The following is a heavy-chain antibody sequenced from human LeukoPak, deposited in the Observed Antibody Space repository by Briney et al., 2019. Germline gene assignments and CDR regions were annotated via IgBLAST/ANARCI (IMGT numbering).Heavy chain of an antibody. J-gene: IGHJ4*02. CDR3: AKSSGYSSGSLFDY. CDR1: GFTFSSYA. CDR2: ISGSGGST. V-gene: IGHV3-23*01. Sequence: GGSLRLSCAASGFTFSSYAMSWVRQAPGKGLEWVSAISGSGGSTYYADSVKGRFTISRDNSKNALYLQMNSLRAEDTAVYYCAKSSGYSSGSLFDYWGQGTLVTVSS. D-gene: IGHD6-19*01.